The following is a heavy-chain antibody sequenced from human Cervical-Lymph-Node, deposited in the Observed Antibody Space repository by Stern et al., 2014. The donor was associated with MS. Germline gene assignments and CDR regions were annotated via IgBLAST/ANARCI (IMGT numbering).Heavy chain of an antibody. CDR2: IIPIFGTA. J-gene: IGHJ6*02. D-gene: IGHD3-16*01. CDR1: GGTFSSYA. V-gene: IGHV1-69*01. Sequence: VQLVESGAEVKKPGSSVKVSCKGSGGTFSSYAISLVRQAPGQGLEWMGGIIPIFGTANYAQKFQGRVTITADESTSTAYMELSSLRSEDTAVYYCARNPGGYVYYYGMDVWGQGTTVTVSS. CDR3: ARNPGGYVYYYGMDV.